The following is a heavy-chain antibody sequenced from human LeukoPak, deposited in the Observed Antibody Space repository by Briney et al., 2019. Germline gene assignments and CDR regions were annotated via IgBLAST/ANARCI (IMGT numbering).Heavy chain of an antibody. Sequence: PSETLSLTCAVYGGSFSGYYWSWIRQPPGKGLEWIGEINHSGSTNYNPSLKSRVTISVDTSKNQFSLKLSSVTAADTAVYYCARGLRYTSSWSRGWFDPWGQGTLVTVSS. CDR2: INHSGST. V-gene: IGHV4-34*01. CDR3: ARGLRYTSSWSRGWFDP. J-gene: IGHJ5*02. D-gene: IGHD6-13*01. CDR1: GGSFSGYY.